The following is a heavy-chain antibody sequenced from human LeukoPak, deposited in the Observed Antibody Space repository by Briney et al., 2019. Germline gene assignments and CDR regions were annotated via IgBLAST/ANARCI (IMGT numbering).Heavy chain of an antibody. Sequence: SGGSLRLSCAASGFTVSGNYMIWVRQTPGKRLEWVSLICSGGNTYYTDSVKGRFTISRDNSENTLYLQMNSLRTEDTAVYYCARVADYYVSGHFDYWGQGTLVTVSS. D-gene: IGHD3-10*01. CDR3: ARVADYYVSGHFDY. J-gene: IGHJ4*02. V-gene: IGHV3-53*01. CDR1: GFTVSGNY. CDR2: ICSGGNT.